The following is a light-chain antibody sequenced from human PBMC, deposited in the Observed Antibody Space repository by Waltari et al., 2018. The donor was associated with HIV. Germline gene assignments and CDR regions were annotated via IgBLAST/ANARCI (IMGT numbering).Light chain of an antibody. Sequence: SALTQPASVAGSPRQSVTISCTGTSSDVGGYNYVSWYQQHPGKAPTLMIYDFSKRPSGVSNRLYGSKAGNTASLTSSWLQAEDEADYYCCSYAGSRTLVFGGGTKLTVL. CDR1: SSDVGGYNY. CDR3: CSYAGSRTLV. V-gene: IGLV2-23*02. CDR2: DFS. J-gene: IGLJ2*01.